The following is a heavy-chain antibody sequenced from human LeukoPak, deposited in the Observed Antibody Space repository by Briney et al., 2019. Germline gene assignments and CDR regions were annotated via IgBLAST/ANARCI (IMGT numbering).Heavy chain of an antibody. J-gene: IGHJ2*01. V-gene: IGHV4-34*01. Sequence: TSETLSLTCAVYGGPLSGYYWNWIRQPPGKGLEWIGEISHSGSTNYNPSLKSRVTISVDTSKNQFSLKLSSVTAADTAVYYCARGQRWLLNFGYFDLWGRGTLVIVSS. CDR1: GGPLSGYY. D-gene: IGHD5-24*01. CDR2: ISHSGST. CDR3: ARGQRWLLNFGYFDL.